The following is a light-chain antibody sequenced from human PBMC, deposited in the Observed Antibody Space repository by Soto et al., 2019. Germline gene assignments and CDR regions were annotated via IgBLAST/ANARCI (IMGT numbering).Light chain of an antibody. J-gene: IGKJ1*01. CDR3: QQYNDWPPGWK. Sequence: DIVMTPSQATLSVSPWYRANLSFSSSQSVSSSLAWYQQKPGQAPRLLINGASTRATGVPARFSGSGSGTDFTLTISSLQSEDFAVYYCQQYNDWPPGWKFGQGTKVDIK. CDR2: GAS. CDR1: QSVSSS. V-gene: IGKV3-15*01.